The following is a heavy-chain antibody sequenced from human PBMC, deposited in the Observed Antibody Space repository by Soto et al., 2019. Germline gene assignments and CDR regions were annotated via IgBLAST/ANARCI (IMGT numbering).Heavy chain of an antibody. J-gene: IGHJ4*02. Sequence: QITLKESGPTLVKPTQTLTLTCTFSGFSLSTSGVGVRRIRQPPGKALEWLALIYWDDDKRYSPSLKSRLTITKNTSTNQVVLTITNMYSVDTATYYCAHRPSYCSGGSCYSGFDYWGQGTLVTVSS. CDR2: IYWDDDK. CDR3: AHRPSYCSGGSCYSGFDY. V-gene: IGHV2-5*02. D-gene: IGHD2-15*01. CDR1: GFSLSTSGVG.